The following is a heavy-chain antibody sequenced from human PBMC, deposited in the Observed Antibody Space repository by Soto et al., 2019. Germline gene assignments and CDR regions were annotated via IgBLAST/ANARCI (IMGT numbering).Heavy chain of an antibody. CDR3: ARYPTASGSGYDSLWFDP. V-gene: IGHV1-69*02. Sequence: QVQLVPSGAEVKKPGSSVKVSCKASGGTFRSYTISWVRQAPGQGLEWMGRIIPILGIANYAQKFQGRVTSTADKATSTAYMELSSLRSEDTAVYDCARYPTASGSGYDSLWFDPWGQGTLVTVSS. D-gene: IGHD5-12*01. CDR1: GGTFRSYT. CDR2: IIPILGIA. J-gene: IGHJ5*02.